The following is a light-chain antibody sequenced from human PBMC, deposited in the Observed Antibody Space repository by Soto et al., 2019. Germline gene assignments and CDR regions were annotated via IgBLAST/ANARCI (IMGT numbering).Light chain of an antibody. V-gene: IGLV1-44*01. CDR1: NSNIGSNN. J-gene: IGLJ1*01. CDR3: ASWDDSLSGNFV. CDR2: SSN. Sequence: QSVLTQPPSSSGTPGQRVTVSCSGSNSNIGSNNVNWYQQLPGAAPKLLIYSSNQRPSGVPVRFSASKSGTSASLAISGLQSEDEADYYCASWDDSLSGNFVFGTGTKVTVL.